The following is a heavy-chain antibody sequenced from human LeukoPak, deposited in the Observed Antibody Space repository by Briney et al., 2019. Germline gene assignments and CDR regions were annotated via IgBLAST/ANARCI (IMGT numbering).Heavy chain of an antibody. CDR1: GFTFSSYG. J-gene: IGHJ4*02. V-gene: IGHV3-30*02. CDR3: VTELSTYGPLPPYGSGNYFDN. Sequence: GGSLRLSCAASGFTFSSYGMHWVRQAPGKGLEWVAFIRYDGSNKYYADFVKGRFTISRDNSKNTLYLQMNSLRAEDTAVYYCVTELSTYGPLPPYGSGNYFDNWGQGTPVIVSS. D-gene: IGHD3-10*01. CDR2: IRYDGSNK.